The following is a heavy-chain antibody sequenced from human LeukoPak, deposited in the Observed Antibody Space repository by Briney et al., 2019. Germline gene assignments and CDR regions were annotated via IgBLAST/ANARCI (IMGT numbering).Heavy chain of an antibody. CDR1: GFTFSSYW. CDR2: IKQDGSEK. J-gene: IGHJ6*03. D-gene: IGHD2-2*01. V-gene: IGHV3-7*01. CDR3: AKDGRYCSSTSCPPYSSRSYYYMDV. Sequence: PGGSLRLSCAASGFTFSSYWMSWVRQAPGKGLEWVANIKQDGSEKSYVDSVKGRFTISRDNAKNSLYLQMSSLRAEDTAVYYCAKDGRYCSSTSCPPYSSRSYYYMDVWGKGTTVTVSS.